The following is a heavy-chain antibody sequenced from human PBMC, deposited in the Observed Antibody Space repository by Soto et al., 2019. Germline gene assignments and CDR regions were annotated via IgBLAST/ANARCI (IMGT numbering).Heavy chain of an antibody. CDR2: ISAYNGNT. J-gene: IGHJ6*02. D-gene: IGHD1-26*01. CDR1: GYTFTSYG. V-gene: IGHV1-18*01. Sequence: QVQLVQSGAEVKKPGASVKVSCKASGYTFTSYGISWVRQAPGQGLEWMGWISAYNGNTNYAQKLQGRVTMTTDTSTSTAYMELRSVRSDDTAVYYCARQSEGELGYYYGMDVWGQGTTVTVSS. CDR3: ARQSEGELGYYYGMDV.